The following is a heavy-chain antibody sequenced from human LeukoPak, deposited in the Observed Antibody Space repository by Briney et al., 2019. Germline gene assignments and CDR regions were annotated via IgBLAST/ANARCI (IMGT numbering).Heavy chain of an antibody. Sequence: GGSLRLSCAASRFTFSSYEMNWVRQAPGKGLEWLSHISSSGSIIYYADSVKGRFTVSSDNAKNSLYLQMNGLRAEDTAVYYCARDRVSSGWYAFDIWGQGTMVTVSS. CDR2: ISSSGSII. V-gene: IGHV3-48*03. CDR1: RFTFSSYE. CDR3: ARDRVSSGWYAFDI. J-gene: IGHJ3*02. D-gene: IGHD6-19*01.